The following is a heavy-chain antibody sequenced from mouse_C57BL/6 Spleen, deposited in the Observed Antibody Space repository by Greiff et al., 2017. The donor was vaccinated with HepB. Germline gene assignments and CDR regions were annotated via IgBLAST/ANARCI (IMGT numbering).Heavy chain of an antibody. CDR3: AKAPFYYGSSTGYFDV. CDR2: ISSGSSTI. V-gene: IGHV5-17*01. D-gene: IGHD1-1*01. Sequence: EVKLVESGGGLVKPGGSLKLSCAASGFTFSDYGMHWVRQAPEKGLEWVAYISSGSSTIYYADTVKGRFTISRDNAKNTLFLQMTSLRSEDTAMYYCAKAPFYYGSSTGYFDVWGTGTTVTVSS. J-gene: IGHJ1*03. CDR1: GFTFSDYG.